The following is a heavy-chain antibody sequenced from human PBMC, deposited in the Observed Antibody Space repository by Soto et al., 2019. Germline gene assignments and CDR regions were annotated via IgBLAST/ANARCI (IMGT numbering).Heavy chain of an antibody. Sequence: QVQLVESGGGVVQPGRSLRLSCAASGFTFSSYAMHWVRQAPGKGLEWVAVISYDGSNKYYADSVKGRFTISRDNSKNTLYLQMNSLRAEDTAVYYCAVITTVTTYGYWGQGTLVTVSS. CDR3: AVITTVTTYGY. J-gene: IGHJ4*02. CDR2: ISYDGSNK. D-gene: IGHD4-17*01. V-gene: IGHV3-30-3*01. CDR1: GFTFSSYA.